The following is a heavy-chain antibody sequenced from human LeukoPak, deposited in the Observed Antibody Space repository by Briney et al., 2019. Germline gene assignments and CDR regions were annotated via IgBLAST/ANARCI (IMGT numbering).Heavy chain of an antibody. Sequence: HPGGSLRLSCAASGFTFSSYAMHWVRQAPGKGLEWVAVISYDGSNKYYADSVKGRFTISRDNSKNTLYLQMNSLRAEDTAVYYCARNDIVVVPAAPFDYWGQGTLVTVSS. J-gene: IGHJ4*02. D-gene: IGHD2-2*01. CDR3: ARNDIVVVPAAPFDY. V-gene: IGHV3-30-3*01. CDR2: ISYDGSNK. CDR1: GFTFSSYA.